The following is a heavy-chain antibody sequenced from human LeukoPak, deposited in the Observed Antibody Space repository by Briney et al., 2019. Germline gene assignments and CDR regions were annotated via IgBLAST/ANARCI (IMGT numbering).Heavy chain of an antibody. CDR3: ARDGGGIAMGPFGY. CDR2: NSSNGGST. J-gene: IGHJ4*02. Sequence: GVSLRLSCAASGFTFSIYAMHWARQAPGKGLEYVSANSSNGGSTYYAHSVKGRFTISRDNSKNTLYPQLGSLRAGDMAVYYCARDGGGIAMGPFGYWGQGTLVTVSS. V-gene: IGHV3-64*01. D-gene: IGHD5-18*01. CDR1: GFTFSIYA.